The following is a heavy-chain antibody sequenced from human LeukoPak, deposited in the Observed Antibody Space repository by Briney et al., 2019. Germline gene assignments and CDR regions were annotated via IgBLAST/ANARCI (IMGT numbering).Heavy chain of an antibody. CDR2: IYYSGRT. CDR3: ARESGGTAGPGDDLDI. Sequence: SETLSLTCTVSGGSISSYYWRWLRQPPGKGLEWVGYIYYSGRTNYHPYLKSRVTISVDTSKSQFSMQLSSVTAADTAVYYCARESGGTAGPGDDLDIWGQGTMVTVSS. D-gene: IGHD2-21*02. J-gene: IGHJ3*02. V-gene: IGHV4-59*01. CDR1: GGSISSYY.